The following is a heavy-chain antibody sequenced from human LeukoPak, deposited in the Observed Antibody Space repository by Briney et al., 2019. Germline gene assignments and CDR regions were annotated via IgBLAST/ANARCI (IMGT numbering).Heavy chain of an antibody. D-gene: IGHD3-22*01. CDR2: IYNDGSS. CDR1: GFTVSHNY. CDR3: ARGPADKFDY. J-gene: IGHJ4*02. Sequence: GGSLRLSCAASGFTVSHNYMSWVRQAPGKGLGWVSIIYNDGSSYYADSVKGRFTISRDNAKNSLYLQMDSLRAEDTAVYYCARGPADKFDYWGQGTLVTVSS. V-gene: IGHV3-66*01.